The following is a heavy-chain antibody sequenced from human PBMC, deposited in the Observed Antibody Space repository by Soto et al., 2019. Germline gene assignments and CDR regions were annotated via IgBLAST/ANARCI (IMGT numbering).Heavy chain of an antibody. CDR3: ARQANYGSGRSWD. V-gene: IGHV5-51*01. CDR1: GYNFTRYL. Sequence: GGSLKICRKGSGYNFTRYLIGRGRPIPGKGLEWMGIIYPGDSDTRYSPSFQGQVTISADKSISTAYLQWSSLKASDTAMYYCARQANYGSGRSWDWGQGTPVTVSS. CDR2: IYPGDSDT. D-gene: IGHD3-10*01. J-gene: IGHJ4*02.